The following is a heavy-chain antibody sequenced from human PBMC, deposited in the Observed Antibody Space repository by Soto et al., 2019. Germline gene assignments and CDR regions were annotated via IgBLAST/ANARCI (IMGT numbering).Heavy chain of an antibody. Sequence: ASVKVSCKASGYTFTSYGISWVRQAPGQGLEWMGWISAYNGNTNYAQKLQGRVTMTTDTSTSTAYMELRSLRSDDTAVYYCARWCMLLPNYYYYMDVWGKGTTVTVSS. CDR3: ARWCMLLPNYYYYMDV. J-gene: IGHJ6*03. V-gene: IGHV1-18*01. CDR2: ISAYNGNT. D-gene: IGHD2-8*01. CDR1: GYTFTSYG.